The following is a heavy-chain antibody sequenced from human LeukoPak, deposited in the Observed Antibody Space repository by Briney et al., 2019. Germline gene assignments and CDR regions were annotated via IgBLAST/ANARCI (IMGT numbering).Heavy chain of an antibody. CDR1: GYTFTGYY. CDR3: ARTQHLVLRSPLDP. D-gene: IGHD6-13*01. V-gene: IGHV1-2*02. J-gene: IGHJ5*02. CDR2: INPSSDGT. Sequence: GASVKVSCKASGYTFTGYYINWVRQAPGQGLEWMGWINPSSDGTNYAQKFQGRVTMTRDTSISTAYMELSSLRSEDTAVYYCARTQHLVLRSPLDPWGQGTLVTVSS.